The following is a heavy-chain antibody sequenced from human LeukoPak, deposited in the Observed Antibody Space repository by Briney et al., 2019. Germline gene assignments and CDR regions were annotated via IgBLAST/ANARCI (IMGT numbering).Heavy chain of an antibody. CDR3: ARAIGKSEGY. V-gene: IGHV3-74*01. CDR2: INSDGSWT. CDR1: GNYW. D-gene: IGHD4-23*01. J-gene: IGHJ4*02. Sequence: GGSLRLSCAASGNYWMHWVRQAPGKGLVWVSHINSDGSWTSYADSVKGRFTISRDNAKSSLYLQMDSLRAEDTAVYYCARAIGKSEGYWGQGTLVTVSS.